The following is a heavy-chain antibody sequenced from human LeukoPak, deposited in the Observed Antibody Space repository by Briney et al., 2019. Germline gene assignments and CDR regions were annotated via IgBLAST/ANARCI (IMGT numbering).Heavy chain of an antibody. D-gene: IGHD3-22*01. CDR1: GFTFSSYG. CDR2: ISYDGSNK. J-gene: IGHJ3*02. CDR3: ARTMIVGPRDAFDI. V-gene: IGHV3-30*03. Sequence: GGSLRLSCAASGFTFSSYGMHWVRQAPGKGLEWVAVISYDGSNKYYADSVKGRFTISRDNSKNTLYLQMNSLRAEDTAVYYCARTMIVGPRDAFDIWGQGTMVTVSS.